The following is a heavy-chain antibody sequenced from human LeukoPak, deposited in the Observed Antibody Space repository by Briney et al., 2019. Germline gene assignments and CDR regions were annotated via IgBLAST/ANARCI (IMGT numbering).Heavy chain of an antibody. CDR3: ASPIAVAETGDY. D-gene: IGHD6-19*01. J-gene: IGHJ4*02. CDR1: GFTFSSYA. V-gene: IGHV3-23*01. Sequence: GGSLRLSCAASGFTFSSYAMSWVRQAPGKGLESVSGISGSGGSTYYADSVKGRFTISRDNSKNTLYLQMNSLRAEDTAVYYCASPIAVAETGDYWGQGTLVTVSS. CDR2: ISGSGGST.